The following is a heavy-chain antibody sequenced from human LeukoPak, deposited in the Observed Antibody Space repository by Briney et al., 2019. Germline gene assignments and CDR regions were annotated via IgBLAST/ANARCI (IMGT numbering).Heavy chain of an antibody. CDR2: ISGSGGST. D-gene: IGHD2-15*01. CDR3: AEDSGYCSGGSCYKNY. CDR1: GFTFSSYA. Sequence: GGSLRLSCAASGFTFSSYAMSWVRQAPGKGLEWVSAISGSGGSTYYADSVRGRFTISRDNSKNTLYLQMNSLRAEDTAVYYCAEDSGYCSGGSCYKNYWGQGTLVTVSS. J-gene: IGHJ4*02. V-gene: IGHV3-23*01.